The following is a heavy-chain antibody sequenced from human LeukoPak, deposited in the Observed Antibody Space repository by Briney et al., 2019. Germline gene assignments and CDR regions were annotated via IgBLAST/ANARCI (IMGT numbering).Heavy chain of an antibody. J-gene: IGHJ6*02. V-gene: IGHV4-59*01. CDR2: IYYSGTT. CDR3: AREDPQTTVPEGMDV. D-gene: IGHD4-17*01. CDR1: GGSISYYY. Sequence: PSETLSLTCTVSGGSISYYYWSWIRQFPGKGLEWIGYIYYSGTTNHNPSLKSRVTISVDTSKNQFSLQLRSVTAADTAVYYCAREDPQTTVPEGMDVWGQGTTVTVSS.